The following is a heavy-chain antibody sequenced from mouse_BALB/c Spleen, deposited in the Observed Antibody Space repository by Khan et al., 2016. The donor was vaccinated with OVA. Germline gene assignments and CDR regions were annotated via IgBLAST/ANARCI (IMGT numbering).Heavy chain of an antibody. CDR1: GFTFSTYA. V-gene: IGHV5-9-3*01. CDR2: ISSDGDYT. J-gene: IGHJ3*01. CDR3: ARSAYGNFVY. Sequence: DVKLVESGGGLVKPGGSLKLSCAASGFTFSTYAMSWVRQTPEKRLEWVATISSDGDYTYYPDNVTGRFTISRDNAKNILYLQMSSLRSEDTAMYYCARSAYGNFVYWGQGTLVTVSA. D-gene: IGHD2-1*01.